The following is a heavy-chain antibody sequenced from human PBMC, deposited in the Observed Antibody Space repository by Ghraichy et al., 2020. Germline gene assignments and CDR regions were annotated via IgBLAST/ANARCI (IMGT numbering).Heavy chain of an antibody. V-gene: IGHV3-53*01. CDR3: ARGLGGCSGGRCYPINY. J-gene: IGHJ4*02. D-gene: IGHD2-15*01. Sequence: GGSLRLSCAASGFTVSSNYMSWVRQAPGTGLEWVSVIYSGGSTYYADSVKGRFTISRDNSKNTVYLQMNSLRAEGTGVYYSARGLGGCSGGRCYPINYWGQGTVVTVAS. CDR1: GFTVSSNY. CDR2: IYSGGST.